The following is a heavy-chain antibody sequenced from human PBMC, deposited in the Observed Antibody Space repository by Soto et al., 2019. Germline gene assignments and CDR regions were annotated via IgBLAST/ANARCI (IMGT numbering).Heavy chain of an antibody. D-gene: IGHD6-6*01. CDR2: IYWDDDK. V-gene: IGHV2-5*02. CDR1: GFSLTSNDVG. J-gene: IGHJ4*02. CDR3: AHSRYSRSSFDY. Sequence: FGPTLVNPTQTLTLTCTFSGFSLTSNDVGVGWIRQPPGKALEWLALIYWDDDKRYSPSLKSRLTITKDTSKNQVVLRMTNMDPVDTATYYCAHSRYSRSSFDYWGQGTLVTVSS.